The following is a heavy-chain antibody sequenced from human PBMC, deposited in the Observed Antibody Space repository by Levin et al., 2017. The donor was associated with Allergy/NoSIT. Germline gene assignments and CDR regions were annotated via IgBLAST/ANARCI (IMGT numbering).Heavy chain of an antibody. CDR2: ISGAGDTT. CDR1: GFPFSSYS. V-gene: IGHV3-23*01. CDR3: AKEGVRYCIEGLCG. D-gene: IGHD2-15*01. Sequence: LSLTCAASGFPFSSYSMSWVRQAPGKGLEWVSAISGAGDTTYYADSVKGRFSTSRDNSKNTLYLQMSSLRAEDTAIYYCAKEGVRYCIEGLCGWGQGTLVTVSS. J-gene: IGHJ4*02.